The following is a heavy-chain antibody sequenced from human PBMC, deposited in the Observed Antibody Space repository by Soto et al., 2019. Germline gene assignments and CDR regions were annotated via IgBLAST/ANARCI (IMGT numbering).Heavy chain of an antibody. J-gene: IGHJ4*02. CDR1: GFTFSNYG. CDR2: IWYDGSNK. CDR3: ARDLSGWLDS. Sequence: QVQLVQSGGGVVQPGRSLRLSCAASGFTFSNYGMQWVRQAPGKGLEWVAVIWYDGSNKYYADSVKGRFTISRDNSKNTVYLQMNSLRAEDTADYYCARDLSGWLDSWGQGTLVTVSS. V-gene: IGHV3-33*01. D-gene: IGHD6-19*01.